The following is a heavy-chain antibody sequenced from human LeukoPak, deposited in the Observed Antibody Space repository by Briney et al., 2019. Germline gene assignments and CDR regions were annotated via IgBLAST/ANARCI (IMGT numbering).Heavy chain of an antibody. D-gene: IGHD3-3*01. J-gene: IGHJ4*02. CDR2: IKQDESET. Sequence: GGSLRLSCEASGLSFSSYRMSWARQSPGKGLEWVATIKQDESETYYVDSVKGRFTISRDNAKNSLFLQMNSVRAEDTAVYYCARVFAYDFWSGYYIDYWGRGTLVSVSS. V-gene: IGHV3-7*01. CDR1: GLSFSSYR. CDR3: ARVFAYDFWSGYYIDY.